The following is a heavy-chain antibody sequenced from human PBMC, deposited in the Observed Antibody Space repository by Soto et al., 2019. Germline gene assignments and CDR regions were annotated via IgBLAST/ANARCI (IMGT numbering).Heavy chain of an antibody. CDR2: IYYSGST. D-gene: IGHD3-22*01. Sequence: QVQLQESGPGLVKPSETLSLTCTVSGGSISSYYWSWIRQPPGKGLEWIGYIYYSGSTNYNPSLKSRVTISVDTSKNQFSLKLSSVTAADTAVYYCARAYYDSSGYYKDAFDIWGQGTMVTVSS. CDR3: ARAYYDSSGYYKDAFDI. J-gene: IGHJ3*02. V-gene: IGHV4-59*01. CDR1: GGSISSYY.